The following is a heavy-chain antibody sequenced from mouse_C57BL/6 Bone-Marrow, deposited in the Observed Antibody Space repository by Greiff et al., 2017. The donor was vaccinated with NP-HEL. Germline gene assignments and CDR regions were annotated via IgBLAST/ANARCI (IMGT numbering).Heavy chain of an antibody. J-gene: IGHJ2*01. CDR3: ARETGRYFDY. Sequence: DVKLVESGGGLVKPGGSLKLSCAASGFTFSDYGMHWVRQAPEKGLEWVSYISSGSSTIYYADTVEGRFTISRDNAKNTLFLQMTRLRSEDTAMYYCARETGRYFDYWGQGTTLTVSS. CDR2: ISSGSSTI. CDR1: GFTFSDYG. V-gene: IGHV5-17*01. D-gene: IGHD4-1*01.